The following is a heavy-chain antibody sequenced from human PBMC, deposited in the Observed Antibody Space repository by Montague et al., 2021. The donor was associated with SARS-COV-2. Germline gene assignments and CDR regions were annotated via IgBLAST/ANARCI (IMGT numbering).Heavy chain of an antibody. CDR3: ARGSYGSGSYHAFDI. V-gene: IGHV4-39*01. CDR2: SYYSGTT. Sequence: SETLSLTCTVSGDSFNSPKYYCAWIRQPPGKGLEWIGSSYYSGTTYDNPSLRSQVTISVDTPKTQFSLKMNSVTAADTAVYYCARGSYGSGSYHAFDIWSQGTVVAVSS. J-gene: IGHJ3*02. D-gene: IGHD3-10*01. CDR1: GDSFNSPKYY.